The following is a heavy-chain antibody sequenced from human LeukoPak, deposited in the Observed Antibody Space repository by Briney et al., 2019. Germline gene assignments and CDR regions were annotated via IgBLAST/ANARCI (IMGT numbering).Heavy chain of an antibody. CDR2: IYSGGST. CDR3: ARRRDSSGWYNWFDP. J-gene: IGHJ5*02. D-gene: IGHD6-19*01. Sequence: GGFLRLSCAASGFTVSSNYMSWVRQAPGKGLEWVSVIYSGGSTYYADSVKGRFTISRDNSKNTLYLQMNSLRAEDTAVYYCARRRDSSGWYNWFDPWGQGTLVTVSS. CDR1: GFTVSSNY. V-gene: IGHV3-66*02.